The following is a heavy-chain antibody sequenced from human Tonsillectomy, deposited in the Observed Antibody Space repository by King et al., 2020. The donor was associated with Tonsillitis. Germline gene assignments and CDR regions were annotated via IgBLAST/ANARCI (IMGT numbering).Heavy chain of an antibody. Sequence: QLVQSGAEVKKPGESLKISCKGSGYSFTSYWIGWVREMPGKCLEWMGDIYTCGSDHRYSPSFQGPVTISDDKSISTAYLQWSSLKASDTAMYYCARSRGSSWANFDYWGQGTLVTVSS. V-gene: IGHV5-51*01. CDR1: GYSFTSYW. J-gene: IGHJ4*02. D-gene: IGHD6-13*01. CDR2: IYTCGSDH. CDR3: ARSRGSSWANFDY.